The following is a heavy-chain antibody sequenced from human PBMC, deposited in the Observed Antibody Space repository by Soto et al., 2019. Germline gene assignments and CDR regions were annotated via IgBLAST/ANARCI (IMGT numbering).Heavy chain of an antibody. V-gene: IGHV4-59*01. D-gene: IGHD6-19*01. CDR1: GGSISSYS. CDR3: ARVSSGSSYFDY. J-gene: IGHJ4*02. Sequence: QVQLQESGPGLVKPSETLSLTCTASGGSISSYSWSWIRQPPGRGLDWSGYIYYRGTTNYNPSLQSRVTISRNTSKNQFSLKLTSVTAADTAVYYCARVSSGSSYFDYWGQGTLVTVSS. CDR2: IYYRGTT.